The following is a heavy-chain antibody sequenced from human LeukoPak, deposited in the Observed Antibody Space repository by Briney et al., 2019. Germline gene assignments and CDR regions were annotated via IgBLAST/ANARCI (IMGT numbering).Heavy chain of an antibody. Sequence: SETLSLTCAVYGGSFSGYNWSWIRQPPGKGLEWIGEINHSGSTNYNPSLKSRATISVDTSKNQFSLKLSSVTAADTAVYYCASLKYSSSDYWGQGTLVTVSS. CDR1: GGSFSGYN. V-gene: IGHV4-34*01. CDR3: ASLKYSSSDY. D-gene: IGHD6-6*01. J-gene: IGHJ4*02. CDR2: INHSGST.